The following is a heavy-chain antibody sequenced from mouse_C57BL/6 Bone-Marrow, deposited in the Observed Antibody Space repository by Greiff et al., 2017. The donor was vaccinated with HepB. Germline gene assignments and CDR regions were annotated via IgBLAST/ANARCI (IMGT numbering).Heavy chain of an antibody. D-gene: IGHD2-3*01. Sequence: EVQLQQSGPELVKPGASVKMSCKASGYTFTDYNMHWVKQSHGKSLEWIGYINPNNGGTSYNQKFKGKATLTVNKSSSTAYMELRSLTSEDSAVYYCAGRFYDGYYGFAYWGQGTLVTVSA. CDR2: INPNNGGT. CDR3: AGRFYDGYYGFAY. J-gene: IGHJ3*01. V-gene: IGHV1-22*01. CDR1: GYTFTDYN.